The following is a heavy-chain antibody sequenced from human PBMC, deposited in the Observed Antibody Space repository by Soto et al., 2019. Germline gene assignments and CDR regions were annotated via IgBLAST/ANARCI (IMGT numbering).Heavy chain of an antibody. CDR2: FDPEDGET. V-gene: IGHV1-24*01. Sequence: ASVKVSCKVSGYTLTELSMHWVRQAPGKGLEWMGGFDPEDGETIYAQKFQGRVTMTEDTSADTAYMELSSLRSEDPAVYYCATILIEVVTERAFDIWGQGTMVTVSS. D-gene: IGHD3-22*01. J-gene: IGHJ3*02. CDR1: GYTLTELS. CDR3: ATILIEVVTERAFDI.